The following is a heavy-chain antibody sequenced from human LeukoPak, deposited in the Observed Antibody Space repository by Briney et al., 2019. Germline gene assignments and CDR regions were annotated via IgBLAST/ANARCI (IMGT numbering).Heavy chain of an antibody. Sequence: GGSLRLSCAASGFTFDDYAMHWVRQAPGKGLEWVSGISWNSGSIGYADSVKGRFTISRDNAKNSLYLQMNSLRAEDMALYYCAKGRGTYSYGPLDHWGQGTLVTVSS. CDR3: AKGRGTYSYGPLDH. J-gene: IGHJ4*02. CDR1: GFTFDDYA. D-gene: IGHD5-18*01. CDR2: ISWNSGSI. V-gene: IGHV3-9*03.